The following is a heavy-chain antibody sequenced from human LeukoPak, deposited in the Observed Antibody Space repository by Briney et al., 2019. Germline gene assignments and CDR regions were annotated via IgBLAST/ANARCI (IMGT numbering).Heavy chain of an antibody. J-gene: IGHJ4*02. D-gene: IGHD5-18*01. CDR3: ARGSSYGTPSDFDY. CDR1: GGSISSYY. V-gene: IGHV4-34*01. Sequence: PSETLSLTCTVSGGSISSYYWSWIRQPPGKGLEWIGEINHSGSTNYNPSLKSRVTISVDTSKNQFSLKLSSVTAADTAVYYCARGSSYGTPSDFDYWGQGTLVTVSS. CDR2: INHSGST.